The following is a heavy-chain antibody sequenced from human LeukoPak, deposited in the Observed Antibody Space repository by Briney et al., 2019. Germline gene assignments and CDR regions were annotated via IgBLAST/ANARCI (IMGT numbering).Heavy chain of an antibody. CDR2: IRSKANSYAT. CDR3: TRHLLARYYDSSGYYHY. V-gene: IGHV3-73*01. CDR1: GFTFSGSA. D-gene: IGHD3-22*01. J-gene: IGHJ4*02. Sequence: GGSLRLSCAASGFTFSGSAMHWVRQASGKGLEWVGRIRSKANSYATAYAASVKGRFTISRDDSKNTAYLQMSSLKTEDTAVYYCTRHLLARYYDSSGYYHYWGQGTLVTVSS.